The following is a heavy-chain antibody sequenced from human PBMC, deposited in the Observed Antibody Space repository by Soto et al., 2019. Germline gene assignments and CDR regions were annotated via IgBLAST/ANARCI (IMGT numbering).Heavy chain of an antibody. J-gene: IGHJ4*02. Sequence: EVQLVESGGGLVKPGESLRLSCAASDLSFSTADINWVRQAPGKGLEWVGRIKSKTNGGTIDYAAPVKGRFIISRDDSNKTMYWQMNSLKTVDTAVYYCTTRGALGYWGQGTLVTVSS. CDR2: IKSKTNGGTI. D-gene: IGHD2-15*01. CDR1: DLSFSTAD. CDR3: TTRGALGY. V-gene: IGHV3-15*07.